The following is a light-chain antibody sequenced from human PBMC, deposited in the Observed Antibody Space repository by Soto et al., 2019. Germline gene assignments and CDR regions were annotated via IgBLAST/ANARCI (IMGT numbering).Light chain of an antibody. CDR3: AAWDDSLSVV. CDR2: TNN. V-gene: IGLV1-47*01. J-gene: IGLJ2*01. CDR1: SSNIGSNY. Sequence: QSVLTQPPSASGTPGQRVTISCSGSSSNIGSNYVYWYQQLPGTAHKLLIYTNNQRPSGVPDRFSGSKSGTSASLAISGLRSEDEADYYCAAWDDSLSVVFGGGTKVTVL.